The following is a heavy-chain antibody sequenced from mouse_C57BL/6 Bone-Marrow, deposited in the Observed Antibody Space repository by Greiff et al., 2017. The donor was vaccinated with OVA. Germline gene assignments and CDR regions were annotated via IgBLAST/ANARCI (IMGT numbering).Heavy chain of an antibody. D-gene: IGHD1-1*01. CDR3: ARHGDYGSSYSWFAY. CDR2: IWSDGST. Sequence: VKLQESGPGLVAPSQSLSITCTVSGFSLTSYGVHWVRQPPGKGLEWLVVIWSDGSTTYNSALKSRLSISKDNSKSQVFLKMNSLQTDDTAMYYCARHGDYGSSYSWFAYWGQGTLVTVSA. J-gene: IGHJ3*01. V-gene: IGHV2-6-1*01. CDR1: GFSLTSYG.